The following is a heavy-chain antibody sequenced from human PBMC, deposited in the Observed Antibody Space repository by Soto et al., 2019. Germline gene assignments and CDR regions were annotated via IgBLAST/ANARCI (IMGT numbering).Heavy chain of an antibody. D-gene: IGHD2-8*01. V-gene: IGHV1-2*04. Sequence: ASVKVSCKASGYTFTGYYMHWVRQAPGQGLEWMGWINPNSGGTNYAQKFQGWDTMTRDTSISTAYMELSRLRSDDTAVYYCARAHCTNGVCSHFDYWGQGTLVTVSS. CDR2: INPNSGGT. CDR3: ARAHCTNGVCSHFDY. CDR1: GYTFTGYY. J-gene: IGHJ4*02.